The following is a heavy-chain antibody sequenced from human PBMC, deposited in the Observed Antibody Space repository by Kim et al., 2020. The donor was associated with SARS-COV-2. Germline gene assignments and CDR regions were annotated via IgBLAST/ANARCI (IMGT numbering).Heavy chain of an antibody. CDR1: GYSFTSYW. D-gene: IGHD4-4*01. CDR3: ASGTVTTEYYFDY. J-gene: IGHJ4*02. V-gene: IGHV5-10-1*01. Sequence: GESLKISCKGSGYSFTSYWISWVRQMPGKGLEWMGRIDPSDSYTNYSPSFQGHVTISADKSISTAYLQWSSLKASDTAMYYCASGTVTTEYYFDYWGQGTLVTVSS. CDR2: IDPSDSYT.